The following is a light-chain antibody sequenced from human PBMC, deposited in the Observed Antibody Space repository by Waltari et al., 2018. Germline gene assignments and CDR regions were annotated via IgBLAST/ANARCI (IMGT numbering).Light chain of an antibody. Sequence: DIVVTQSPLSLPVTPGEPASISCRSSQRLLHRNGNNYLDWDLQKPGQSPQLLIYLGSTRASGVPDRFSGSGSGTDFTLRISRVEAEDVGVYYCMQSLQTLWTFGPGTKVEIK. J-gene: IGKJ1*01. V-gene: IGKV2-28*01. CDR3: MQSLQTLWT. CDR1: QRLLHRNGNNY. CDR2: LGS.